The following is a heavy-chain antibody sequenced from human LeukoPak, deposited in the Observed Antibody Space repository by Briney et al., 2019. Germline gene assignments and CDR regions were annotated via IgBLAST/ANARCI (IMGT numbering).Heavy chain of an antibody. CDR3: ARGAPHYDFWSGYPVYYYYYMDV. CDR2: LYHSGST. Sequence: SGTLSLTCAVSGASISSNNWWWSWVRQPPGKGLEWIGELYHSGSTNYNPSLKSRVTMSVDKSKNQFSLKLSSVTAADTAVYYCARGAPHYDFWSGYPVYYYYYMDVWGKGTTVTVSS. D-gene: IGHD3-3*01. CDR1: GASISSNNW. J-gene: IGHJ6*03. V-gene: IGHV4-4*02.